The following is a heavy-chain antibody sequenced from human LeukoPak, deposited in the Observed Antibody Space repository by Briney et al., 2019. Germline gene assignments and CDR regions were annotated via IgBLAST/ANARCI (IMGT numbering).Heavy chain of an antibody. CDR1: GVSISSGSYY. CDR2: IYYSGST. Sequence: SQTLSLTCTVSGVSISSGSYYWGWIRQPPGKGLEWIGSIYYSGSTYYNPSLKSRVTISVDTSKNQFSLKLSSVTAADTAVYYCARLTPGGFGEFLFDYWGQGTLVTVSS. J-gene: IGHJ4*02. D-gene: IGHD3-10*01. CDR3: ARLTPGGFGEFLFDY. V-gene: IGHV4-39*01.